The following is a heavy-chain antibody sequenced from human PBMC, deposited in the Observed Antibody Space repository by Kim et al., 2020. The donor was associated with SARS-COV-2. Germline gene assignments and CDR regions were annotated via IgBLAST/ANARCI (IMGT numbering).Heavy chain of an antibody. CDR2: IYTSGST. Sequence: SETLSLTCTVSGGSISSGSYYWSWIRQPAGKGLEWIGRIYTSGSTNYNPSLKSRVTISVDTSKNQFSLKLSSVTAADTAVYYCARGGYDFWSSFDYWGQGTLVTVSS. D-gene: IGHD3-3*01. V-gene: IGHV4-61*02. CDR3: ARGGYDFWSSFDY. CDR1: GGSISSGSYY. J-gene: IGHJ4*02.